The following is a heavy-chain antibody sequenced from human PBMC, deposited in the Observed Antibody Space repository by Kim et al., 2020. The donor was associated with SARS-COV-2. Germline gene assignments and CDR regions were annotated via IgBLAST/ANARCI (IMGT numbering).Heavy chain of an antibody. V-gene: IGHV7-4-1*02. Sequence: ASVKVSCKASGYTFTSYAMNWVRQAPGQGLEWMGWINTNTGNPTYAQGFTGRFVFSLDTSVSTAYLQISSLKAEDTAVYYCAAPGREMATITLDYWGQGTLVTVSS. D-gene: IGHD5-12*01. CDR3: AAPGREMATITLDY. CDR1: GYTFTSYA. J-gene: IGHJ4*02. CDR2: INTNTGNP.